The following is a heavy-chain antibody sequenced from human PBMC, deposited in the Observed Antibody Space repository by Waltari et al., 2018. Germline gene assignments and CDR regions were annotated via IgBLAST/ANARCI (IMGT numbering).Heavy chain of an antibody. CDR2: ISSSGVST. CDR3: AKGWQQVAA. V-gene: IGHV3-23*01. J-gene: IGHJ5*02. Sequence: EVQLLESGGGLVQPGGSLRLSCGASGFTFSSNAMTWVRQAPGKGLEWVSGISSSGVSTYYSDAVNGRFTISRDNSKNTLYVQMNSLRAEDTAVYYCAKGWQQVAAWGQGTLVTVSS. CDR1: GFTFSSNA. D-gene: IGHD6-13*01.